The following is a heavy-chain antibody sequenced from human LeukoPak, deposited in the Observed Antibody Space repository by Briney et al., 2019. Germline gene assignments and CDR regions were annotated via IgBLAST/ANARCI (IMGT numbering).Heavy chain of an antibody. Sequence: SQTLSLTCTVSGGSISSGSYYWSWIRQPAGKELEWIGRIYTSGRTNYNPSLKRRVTISVDTSKNQFSLKLSAVTAADTAVYYCARDGWDYGDFRFWGQGTLVTVSS. CDR2: IYTSGRT. D-gene: IGHD4-17*01. CDR3: ARDGWDYGDFRF. CDR1: GGSISSGSYY. V-gene: IGHV4-61*02. J-gene: IGHJ4*02.